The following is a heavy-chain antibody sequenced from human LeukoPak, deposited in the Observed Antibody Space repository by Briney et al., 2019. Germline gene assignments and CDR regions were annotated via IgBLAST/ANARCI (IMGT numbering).Heavy chain of an antibody. CDR2: IHWNGGRT. CDR1: GFTFDNYG. Sequence: GGSLRLSCAASGFTFDNYGINWVRQAPGKGLEWVSRIHWNGGRTGYADSVKGRFTISRDNAKNALYLQMNSLRAEDTAVYYCARSFAYWGQGTLVTVSS. CDR3: ARSFAY. J-gene: IGHJ4*02. V-gene: IGHV3-20*04.